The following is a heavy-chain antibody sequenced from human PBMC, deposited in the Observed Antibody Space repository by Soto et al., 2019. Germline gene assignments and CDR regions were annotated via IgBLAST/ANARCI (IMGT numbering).Heavy chain of an antibody. D-gene: IGHD3-3*01. CDR3: ARGQRFSDWFDP. CDR1: GDSIISSDFY. V-gene: IGHV4-39*07. CDR2: IFYLGSS. J-gene: IGHJ5*02. Sequence: SETLSLTCTVSGDSIISSDFYWGWVRQPPGKGLEWIGSIFYLGSSYYNPSLKSRVTMSLDTSNNQFSLRLTSVTAADTAVYYCARGQRFSDWFDPWGQGTLVTVSS.